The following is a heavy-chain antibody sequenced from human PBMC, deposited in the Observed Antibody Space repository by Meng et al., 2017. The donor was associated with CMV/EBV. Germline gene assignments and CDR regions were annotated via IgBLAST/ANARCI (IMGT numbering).Heavy chain of an antibody. V-gene: IGHV4-34*01. CDR2: INHSGST. D-gene: IGHD3-10*01. CDR1: GGSFSDYY. Sequence: GSLRLSCAVYGGSFSDYYWSWIRQPPGKGLEWIGEINHSGSTNYNPSLKSRVTISVDTSKNQFSRKLSSVTAADTAVYYCARGNYYHSGSYDYWGQGTLVTVSS. CDR3: ARGNYYHSGSYDY. J-gene: IGHJ4*02.